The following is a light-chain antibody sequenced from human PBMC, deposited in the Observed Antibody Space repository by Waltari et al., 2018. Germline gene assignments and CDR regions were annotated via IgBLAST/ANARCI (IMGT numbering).Light chain of an antibody. J-gene: IGLJ2*01. V-gene: IGLV2-14*03. CDR2: DVN. Sequence: QSALSQPASVSGSPGQSITISCTGSSSDVGDDDSVSWYQDHPGQAPKVIIYDVNNRPSGVSDRFSGSKSGNTASLTISGLQAEDEANYYCCSQSSYNGVIFGGGTKLTVL. CDR3: CSQSSYNGVI. CDR1: SSDVGDDDS.